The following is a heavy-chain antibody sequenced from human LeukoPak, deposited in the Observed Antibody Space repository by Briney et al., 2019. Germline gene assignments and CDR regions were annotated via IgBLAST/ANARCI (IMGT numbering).Heavy chain of an antibody. CDR2: INHSGST. CDR1: GGSFSGYY. V-gene: IGHV4-34*01. Sequence: PSETLSLTCAVYGGSFSGYYWSWIRRPPGKGLEWIGEINHSGSTNYNSSLKSRVTISVDTSKNQFSLKLSSVTAADTAVYYCARRGPYVRWFDPWGQGTLVTVSS. J-gene: IGHJ5*02. D-gene: IGHD3-16*01. CDR3: ARRGPYVRWFDP.